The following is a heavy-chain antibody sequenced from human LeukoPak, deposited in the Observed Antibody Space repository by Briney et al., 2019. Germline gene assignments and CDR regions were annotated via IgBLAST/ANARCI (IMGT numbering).Heavy chain of an antibody. D-gene: IGHD1-1*01. CDR1: GFTFSSSA. V-gene: IGHV3-23*01. CDR3: AKQLVDV. J-gene: IGHJ5*02. CDR2: ISNNGGYT. Sequence: PGGSLRLSCAASGFTFSSSAMSWVRQAPGKGLEWVSAISNNGGYTYYADSVKGRFTISRDNSRNTLYLQMISLRAEDTAVYYCAKQLVDVWGQGTLVTVSS.